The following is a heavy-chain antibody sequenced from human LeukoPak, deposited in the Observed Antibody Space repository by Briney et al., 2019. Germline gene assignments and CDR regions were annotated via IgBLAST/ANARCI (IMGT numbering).Heavy chain of an antibody. J-gene: IGHJ4*02. CDR2: INGNGGSR. CDR1: GFIFEDYG. CDR3: AKTLAAAGRVL. V-gene: IGHV3-20*04. D-gene: IGHD6-13*01. Sequence: GGSLRLSCAASGFIFEDYGMTWVRQAPGKGLEWVSGINGNGGSRGYAASVKGRFTISRDNANNSLYLQMNSLRAEDTAVYYCAKTLAAAGRVLWGQGTLVTVSS.